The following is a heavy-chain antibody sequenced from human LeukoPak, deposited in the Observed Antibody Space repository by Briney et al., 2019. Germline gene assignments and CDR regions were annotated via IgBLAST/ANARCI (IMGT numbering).Heavy chain of an antibody. Sequence: GGSLRLSCAASGFTFSSYSTNWVRQAPGKGLEWVSVIYPGGSTYYADSVKGRFTISRDNSKSTLYLQMNSLRVEDTAVYYCTGRGLYSSSWWAFDVWGQGTVVTVSS. D-gene: IGHD6-13*01. J-gene: IGHJ3*01. CDR3: TGRGLYSSSWWAFDV. V-gene: IGHV3-53*01. CDR2: IYPGGST. CDR1: GFTFSSYS.